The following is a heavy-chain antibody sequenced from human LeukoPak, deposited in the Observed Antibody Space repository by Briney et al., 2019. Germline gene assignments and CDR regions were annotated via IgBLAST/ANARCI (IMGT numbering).Heavy chain of an antibody. J-gene: IGHJ4*02. CDR3: AKKPRDIVVVVAANLYFDY. Sequence: GGSLRLSCAASGFTFSNYAMSWVRQAPGKGLEWVSAISGSGGNTYYADSVQGRFTISRDNSKNTLHLQMNSLRAEDTAVYYCAKKPRDIVVVVAANLYFDYWGQGTLVTVSS. CDR1: GFTFSNYA. D-gene: IGHD2-15*01. CDR2: ISGSGGNT. V-gene: IGHV3-23*01.